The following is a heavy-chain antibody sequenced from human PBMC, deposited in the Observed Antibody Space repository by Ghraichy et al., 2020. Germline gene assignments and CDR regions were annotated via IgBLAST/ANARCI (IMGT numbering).Heavy chain of an antibody. D-gene: IGHD3-3*01. CDR1: GGSFSGYY. V-gene: IGHV4-34*01. J-gene: IGHJ5*02. CDR3: ARGVARRRATIFGVATTKQPNWFDP. CDR2: INHSGST. Sequence: SETLSLTCAVYGGSFSGYYWSWIRQPPGKGLEWIGEINHSGSTNYNPSLKSRVTISVDTSKNQFSLKLSSVTAADTAVYYCARGVARRRATIFGVATTKQPNWFDPWGQGTLVTVSS.